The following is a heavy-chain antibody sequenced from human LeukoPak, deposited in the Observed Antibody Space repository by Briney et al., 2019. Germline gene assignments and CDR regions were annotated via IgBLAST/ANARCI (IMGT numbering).Heavy chain of an antibody. J-gene: IGHJ5*02. D-gene: IGHD3-10*01. CDR1: GFTLTSFW. CDR2: IDSDGSYT. V-gene: IGHV3-74*01. Sequence: GRSLCPSCAVSGFTLTSFWMHWVRQAAGNGRMLLSRIDSDGSYTIYTDSVKGRFTISRDNAKNTLYRQMNCLRAEDTAVYYCARDSGNWLDPWGQGTLVTVSS. CDR3: ARDSGNWLDP.